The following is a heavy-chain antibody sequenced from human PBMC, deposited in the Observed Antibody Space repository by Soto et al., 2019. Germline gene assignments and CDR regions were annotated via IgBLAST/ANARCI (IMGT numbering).Heavy chain of an antibody. V-gene: IGHV3-23*01. Sequence: EVQLLDSGGGLVQPGGSLRLSCAASGFSFSRFAMSWVRQAPGKGLAWVSTISGSGGSTFYADSVKGRFTISGDNSKNTLSVQMNSLRADDTAVYYCAEDPRAWSCFESWVQGTLVTVSS. CDR1: GFSFSRFA. J-gene: IGHJ4*02. CDR3: AEDPRAWSCFES. D-gene: IGHD2-15*01. CDR2: ISGSGGST.